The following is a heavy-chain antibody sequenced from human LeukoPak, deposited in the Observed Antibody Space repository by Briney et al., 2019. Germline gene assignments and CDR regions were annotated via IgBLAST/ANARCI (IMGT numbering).Heavy chain of an antibody. CDR3: ARETGYCSGGSCYYDAFDI. D-gene: IGHD2-15*01. V-gene: IGHV1-69*04. Sequence: ASVKVSCKASGGTFSSYTISWVRQAPGQGLEWMGRIIPIFGIANYAQKFQGRVTITADKSTSTAYMELSSLRSEDTAVYYCARETGYCSGGSCYYDAFDIWGQGTMVTVSS. CDR1: GGTFSSYT. CDR2: IIPIFGIA. J-gene: IGHJ3*02.